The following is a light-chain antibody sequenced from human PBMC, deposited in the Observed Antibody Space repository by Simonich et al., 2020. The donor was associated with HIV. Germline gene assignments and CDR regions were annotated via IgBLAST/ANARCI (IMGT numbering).Light chain of an antibody. Sequence: EIQLTQSPSSLSAPVGDTVTMTARASQGIGTLLAWYKQKPGKAPKPLVDDSSSLKSGVPSRFSGSGSGTDYTLTISSLQPEDFATYYCQQYYHTPPWTFGQGTKVEIK. V-gene: IGKV1-NL1*01. CDR1: QGIGTL. CDR3: QQYYHTPPWT. CDR2: DSS. J-gene: IGKJ1*01.